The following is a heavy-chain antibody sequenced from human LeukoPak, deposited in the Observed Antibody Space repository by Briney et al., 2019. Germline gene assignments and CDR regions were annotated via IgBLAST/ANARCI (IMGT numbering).Heavy chain of an antibody. V-gene: IGHV3-23*01. CDR3: AKGGYTSHYDY. CDR1: GFTFSSYA. Sequence: GGSLRLSCAASGFTFSSYAMTWVRQAPGKGLQWVSTIRATAGTTYYADSVQGRFTISRDNSKNTVFLQMNSLRAEDTAVYYCAKGGYTSHYDYWGQGTLVTASS. J-gene: IGHJ4*02. CDR2: IRATAGTT. D-gene: IGHD5-12*01.